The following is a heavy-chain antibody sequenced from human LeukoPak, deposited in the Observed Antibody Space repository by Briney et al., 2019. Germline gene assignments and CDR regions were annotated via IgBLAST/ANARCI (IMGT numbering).Heavy chain of an antibody. D-gene: IGHD4-17*01. CDR2: IYYSGST. CDR1: GGSISSGDYY. CDR3: ARTTVNNWFDP. V-gene: IGHV4-30-4*01. J-gene: IGHJ5*02. Sequence: SQTLSLTCTVSGGSISSGDYYWSWIRQPPGKGLEWIGYIYYSGSTYYNPSLKSRVTISVDTSKNQFSLKLSSVTAADTAVYYSARTTVNNWFDPWGQGTLVTVSS.